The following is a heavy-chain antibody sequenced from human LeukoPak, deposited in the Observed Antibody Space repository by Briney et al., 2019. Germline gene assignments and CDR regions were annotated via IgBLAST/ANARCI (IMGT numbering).Heavy chain of an antibody. V-gene: IGHV4-59*12. CDR2: IYYSGST. D-gene: IGHD6-19*01. Sequence: PSETLSLTCTVSGGSISSYYWSWIRQPPGKGLEWIGSIYYSGSTYYNPSLKSRVTISVDTSKNQFSLKLSSVTAADTAVYYCARDSGSGWYPHYYMDVWGKGTTVTVSS. J-gene: IGHJ6*03. CDR1: GGSISSYY. CDR3: ARDSGSGWYPHYYMDV.